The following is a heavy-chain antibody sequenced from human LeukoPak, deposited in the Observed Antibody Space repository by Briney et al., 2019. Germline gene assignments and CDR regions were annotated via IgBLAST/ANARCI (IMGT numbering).Heavy chain of an antibody. Sequence: PGGSLRLSCAASGFTFSSYAMSWVRQAPGKELEWVSAISGSGGSTYYADSVKGRFTISRDNSKNTLYLQMNSLRAEDTAVYYCAKDREQWLVRFYFDHWGQGTLVTVSS. D-gene: IGHD6-19*01. V-gene: IGHV3-23*01. CDR2: ISGSGGST. CDR1: GFTFSSYA. J-gene: IGHJ4*02. CDR3: AKDREQWLVRFYFDH.